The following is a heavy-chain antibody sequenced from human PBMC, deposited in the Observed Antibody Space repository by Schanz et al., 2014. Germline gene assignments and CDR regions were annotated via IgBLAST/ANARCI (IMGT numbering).Heavy chain of an antibody. CDR1: GFTFSAYA. Sequence: VQLVDSGGGLVQPGGSLRLSCAASGFTFSAYAMTWVRQIPGKGLEWVSAISASGGTTYYADSVRGRFTMSRDNSKNTLYLQMNSLRAGDAAVYYCARGLIAAAGGAFDYWGQGTLVAVSA. CDR3: ARGLIAAAGGAFDY. V-gene: IGHV3-23*04. D-gene: IGHD6-13*01. CDR2: ISASGGTT. J-gene: IGHJ4*02.